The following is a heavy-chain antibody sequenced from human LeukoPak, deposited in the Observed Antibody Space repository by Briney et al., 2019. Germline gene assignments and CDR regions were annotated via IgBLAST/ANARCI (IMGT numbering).Heavy chain of an antibody. CDR3: ARDWRNWNDGKNWFDP. D-gene: IGHD1-1*01. CDR1: GYTFTSYG. Sequence: ASVKVSCKASGYTFTSYGISWVRQAPGQGLEWMGWISAYNGNTNYAQKLQGRVTMTTDTSTSTAYMELRSLRSDDTAVYYCARDWRNWNDGKNWFDPWGQGALVTVSS. CDR2: ISAYNGNT. V-gene: IGHV1-18*01. J-gene: IGHJ5*02.